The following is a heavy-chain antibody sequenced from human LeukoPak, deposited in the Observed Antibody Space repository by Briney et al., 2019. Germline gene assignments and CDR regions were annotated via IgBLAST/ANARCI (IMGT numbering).Heavy chain of an antibody. D-gene: IGHD3-10*01. CDR2: ISYDGSNK. CDR3: ARGMVRGVNQYDY. V-gene: IGHV3-30*04. CDR1: GFTFSSYA. Sequence: SGGSLRLSCAASGFTFSSYAMHWVRQAPGKGLEWVAVISYDGSNKYYADSVKGRFTISRDNSKNTLYLQMNSLRAEDTAVYYCARGMVRGVNQYDYWGQGTLVTVSS. J-gene: IGHJ4*02.